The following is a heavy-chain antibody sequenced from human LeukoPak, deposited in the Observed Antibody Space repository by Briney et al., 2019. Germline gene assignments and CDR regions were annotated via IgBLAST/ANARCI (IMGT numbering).Heavy chain of an antibody. CDR3: ARASEDISYYYYYYMDV. D-gene: IGHD2-15*01. J-gene: IGHJ6*03. Sequence: PEASVKVSCKASGYTFTSYDINWVRQATGQGLEWMGWMNPNSGNTGYAQKFQGRVTMTRNTSISTAYMVLSSLRSEDTAVYYCARASEDISYYYYYYMDVWGKGTTVTVSS. CDR2: MNPNSGNT. CDR1: GYTFTSYD. V-gene: IGHV1-8*01.